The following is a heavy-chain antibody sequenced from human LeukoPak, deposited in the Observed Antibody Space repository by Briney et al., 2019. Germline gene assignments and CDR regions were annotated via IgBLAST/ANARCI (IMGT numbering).Heavy chain of an antibody. V-gene: IGHV3-21*01. J-gene: IGHJ4*02. CDR2: ISSSSSYI. D-gene: IGHD4-23*01. CDR3: ARDLGGYGGRTSDYFDY. Sequence: GGSLRLSCAASGFTFSSAWMTWVRQAPGKGLEWVSSISSSSSYIYYADSVKGRFTISRDNAKNSLYLQMNSLRAEDTAVYYCARDLGGYGGRTSDYFDYWGQGTLVTVSS. CDR1: GFTFSSAW.